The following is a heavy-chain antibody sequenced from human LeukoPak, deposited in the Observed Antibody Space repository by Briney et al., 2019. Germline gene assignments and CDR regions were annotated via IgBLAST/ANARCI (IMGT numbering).Heavy chain of an antibody. CDR1: GGSISSGDYY. J-gene: IGHJ5*02. D-gene: IGHD3-22*01. Sequence: TLSLTCTVSGGSISSGDYYWSWIRRPPGKGLEWIAYMYYSGSTYYNPSLKSRVTMSTDTSKNQLSLKLSSVTAADTAVYYCARPYYYDSRIDPWGQGILVTVSS. CDR2: MYYSGST. CDR3: ARPYYYDSRIDP. V-gene: IGHV4-30-4*01.